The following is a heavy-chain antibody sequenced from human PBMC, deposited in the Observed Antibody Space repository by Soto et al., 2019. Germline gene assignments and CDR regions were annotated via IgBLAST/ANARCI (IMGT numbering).Heavy chain of an antibody. V-gene: IGHV1-69*02. CDR2: SIPKLGIT. J-gene: IGHJ6*03. CDR1: VGTFSDYN. Sequence: VQLVQSGAEVKRPGSSVKVSCKAPVGTFSDYNIAWVRQGRGQGLEWMGRSIPKLGITNYAHKFQDRVRITADKATSTAYMELTSLRYEDTAVYFCARVEGTRTTNFYHYIDVWGEGTSVTVS. D-gene: IGHD2-8*01. CDR3: ARVEGTRTTNFYHYIDV.